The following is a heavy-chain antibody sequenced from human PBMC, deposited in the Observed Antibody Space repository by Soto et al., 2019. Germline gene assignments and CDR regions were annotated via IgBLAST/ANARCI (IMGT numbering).Heavy chain of an antibody. CDR3: ARDNWNFAMDV. CDR2: IWYDGSNK. V-gene: IGHV3-33*01. J-gene: IGHJ6*02. CDR1: GFTFSSYG. Sequence: GGSLRLSCAASGFTFSSYGMHWVRQAPGKGLEWVAVIWYDGSNKYYADSVKGRFTISRDNSKNTLYLQMNSLRAEDTAVYYCARDNWNFAMDVWGQGTTVTVSS. D-gene: IGHD1-7*01.